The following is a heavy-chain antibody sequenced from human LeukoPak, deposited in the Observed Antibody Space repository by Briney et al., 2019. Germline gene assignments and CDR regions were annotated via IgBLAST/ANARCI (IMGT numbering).Heavy chain of an antibody. V-gene: IGHV3-74*01. CDR2: INGDGGTT. CDR3: AKDHLGSFDY. Sequence: GGSLRLSCAASGFTFSSYEMNWVRQAPGKGLVWVSRINGDGGTTNYADSVKGRFTISRDNARNTLFLQMNSLRAEDTAVYYCAKDHLGSFDYWGQGTLVTVSS. J-gene: IGHJ4*02. D-gene: IGHD3-10*01. CDR1: GFTFSSYE.